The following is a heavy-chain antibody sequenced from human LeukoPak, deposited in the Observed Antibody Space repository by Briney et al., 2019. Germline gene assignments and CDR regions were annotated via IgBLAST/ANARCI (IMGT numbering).Heavy chain of an antibody. CDR2: VYVTGSA. CDR3: ARDRQWLVDH. V-gene: IGHV4-4*07. D-gene: IGHD6-19*01. CDR1: GDSISSYY. Sequence: SETLSLTCTVPGDSISSYYWSWIRQPAGKGLEWIGRVYVTGSANLNPALQSRVTMSVDTSKNQFSLKLTSVTAADTAVYYCARDRQWLVDHWGQGTLVTVSS. J-gene: IGHJ5*02.